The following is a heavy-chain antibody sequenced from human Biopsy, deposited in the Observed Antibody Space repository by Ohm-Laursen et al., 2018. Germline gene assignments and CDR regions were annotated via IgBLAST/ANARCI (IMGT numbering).Heavy chain of an antibody. D-gene: IGHD3-22*01. V-gene: IGHV3-11*01. J-gene: IGHJ6*02. Sequence: GSLRLSCAASGLIFSDYYMSWIRQAPGKGLGWIAYISARDGVVYYADSVKGRFTISRDNTNNSLYLQMTSLRPEDTAVFYCARGKYKDFSTGLPRPYHYTLDFWGPGTTVTVSS. CDR3: ARGKYKDFSTGLPRPYHYTLDF. CDR1: GLIFSDYY. CDR2: ISARDGVV.